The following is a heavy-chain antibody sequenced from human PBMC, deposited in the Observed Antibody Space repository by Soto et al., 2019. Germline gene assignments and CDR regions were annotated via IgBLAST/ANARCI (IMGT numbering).Heavy chain of an antibody. CDR3: ARVIVVVPAAMYYYYYMDV. V-gene: IGHV1-8*01. Sequence: ASVKVSCKASGHTFTSYDINWVRQATGQGLEWMGWMNPNSGNTGYAQKFQGRVTMTRNTSISTAYMELSSLRSEDTAVYYCARVIVVVPAAMYYYYYMDVWGKGTTVTVSS. CDR2: MNPNSGNT. CDR1: GHTFTSYD. J-gene: IGHJ6*03. D-gene: IGHD2-2*01.